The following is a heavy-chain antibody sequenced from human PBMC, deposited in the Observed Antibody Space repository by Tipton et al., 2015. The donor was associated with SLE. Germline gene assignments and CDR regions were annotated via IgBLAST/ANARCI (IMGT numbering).Heavy chain of an antibody. CDR3: ARNLGSYYGMDV. CDR2: ISYDGSNK. D-gene: IGHD3-16*01. Sequence: SLRLSCAASGFTFFTYAMHWVRQAPGKGLEWVAVISYDGSNKYYADSVKGRFTISRDNSKNTLYVQMNSLRAEDTAVYYCARNLGSYYGMDVWGQGTTVTVSS. V-gene: IGHV3-30*04. J-gene: IGHJ6*02. CDR1: GFTFFTYA.